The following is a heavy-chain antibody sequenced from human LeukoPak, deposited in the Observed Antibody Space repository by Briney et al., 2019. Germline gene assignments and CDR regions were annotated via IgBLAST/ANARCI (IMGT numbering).Heavy chain of an antibody. J-gene: IGHJ4*02. D-gene: IGHD2-15*01. CDR2: SYHSGST. Sequence: SETLSLTCAVSGGSVSSGSYYWSWSRQPPGRGLEWVGYSYHSGSTNYNPSLKSRVTISVATSKYQFPLNLSSVTAADTALYYCAMEHNSGGSWRDYWGQGTLVTVSS. V-gene: IGHV4-61*01. CDR3: AMEHNSGGSWRDY. CDR1: GGSVSSGSYY.